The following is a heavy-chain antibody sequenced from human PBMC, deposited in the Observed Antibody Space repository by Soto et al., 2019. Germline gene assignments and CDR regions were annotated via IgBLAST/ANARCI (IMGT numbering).Heavy chain of an antibody. CDR3: ARNRGAPPPIAAAGTSPRYYYYDMDV. J-gene: IGHJ6*02. CDR1: GYSISSSNW. D-gene: IGHD6-13*01. V-gene: IGHV4-28*01. CDR2: IYYSGST. Sequence: SETLSLTCAVSGYSISSSNWWGWIRQPPGKGLEWIGYIYYSGSTYYNPSLKSRVTMSVDTSKNQFSLKLSSVTAVDTAVYYCARNRGAPPPIAAAGTSPRYYYYDMDVWGQGTTVTVSS.